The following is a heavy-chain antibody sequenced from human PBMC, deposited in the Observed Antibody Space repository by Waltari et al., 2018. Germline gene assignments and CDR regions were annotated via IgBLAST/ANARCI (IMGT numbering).Heavy chain of an antibody. CDR3: ARAPMSGAATGTFDF. J-gene: IGHJ4*02. CDR2: IYHSGNT. D-gene: IGHD6-13*01. Sequence: QVQLQESGPGLVKPSETLSLTCTVSGYSITSGYYWGCIRQPPGKGLEWSGSIYHSGNTYYNPSLKGRLTISVDTSKNQFSLRLSSVTAADTAVYYCARAPMSGAATGTFDFWGLGSLVTVSP. CDR1: GYSITSGYY. V-gene: IGHV4-38-2*02.